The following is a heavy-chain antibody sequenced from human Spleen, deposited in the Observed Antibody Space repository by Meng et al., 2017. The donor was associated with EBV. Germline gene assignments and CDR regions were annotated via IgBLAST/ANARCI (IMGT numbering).Heavy chain of an antibody. CDR3: ARAGEEWLEKQVVIGGWFDP. CDR1: CGSISSGGYY. CDR2: IYYSGST. D-gene: IGHD2-21*01. V-gene: IGHV4-30-4*01. Sequence: VQLQESGPGLVKPSQTLSLTCAVSCGSISSGGYYWSWIRQPPGKGLEWIGYIYYSGSTYYNPSLKSRVTISVDTSKNQFSLKLSSVTAADTAVYYCARAGEEWLEKQVVIGGWFDPWGQGTLVTVSS. J-gene: IGHJ5*02.